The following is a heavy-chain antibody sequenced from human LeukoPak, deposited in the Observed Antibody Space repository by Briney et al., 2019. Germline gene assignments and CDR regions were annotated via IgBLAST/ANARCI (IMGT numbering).Heavy chain of an antibody. D-gene: IGHD5-24*01. J-gene: IGHJ4*02. CDR2: IGWDGGTT. V-gene: IGHV3-43*01. CDR1: GFTFNHYT. Sequence: GGSLRLSCAASGFTFNHYTMHWVRQAPGKALEWVSLIGWDGGTTNYADSVEGRFTISRDNSKSALYLQMNSLRSEDTGFYYCSKAGDGYKPYYFDYWGRGTLVTVPS. CDR3: SKAGDGYKPYYFDY.